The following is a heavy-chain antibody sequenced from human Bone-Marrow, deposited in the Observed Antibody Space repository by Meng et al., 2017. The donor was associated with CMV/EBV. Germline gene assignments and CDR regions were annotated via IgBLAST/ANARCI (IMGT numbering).Heavy chain of an antibody. Sequence: GGSLRLSCLASGFTFSRYSMDWVRHVPGKGLEWVASITATSDYIHYGDSVRGRFTISRDNAKNSLSLQMDGLRVEDTGVYFCARDPLFSSHVPSFDSWGQGVQVTVSS. CDR3: ARDPLFSSHVPSFDS. V-gene: IGHV3-21*01. CDR2: ITATSDYI. D-gene: IGHD6-13*01. CDR1: GFTFSRYS. J-gene: IGHJ4*02.